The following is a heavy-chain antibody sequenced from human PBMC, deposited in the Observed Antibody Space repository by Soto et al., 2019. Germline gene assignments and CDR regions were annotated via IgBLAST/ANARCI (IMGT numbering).Heavy chain of an antibody. D-gene: IGHD4-17*01. CDR2: INHSGST. CDR1: GGSFIVYY. CDR3: ARVDYTTVTPLSDV. J-gene: IGHJ6*02. V-gene: IGHV4-34*01. Sequence: PAEPRSLTCSVYGGSFIVYYWSWIRRPPGKGLEWIGEINHSGSTNYNPSLKSRVTISVDTSKNQFSLKLSSVTAADTAVYYCARVDYTTVTPLSDVWGQGTTVTVSS.